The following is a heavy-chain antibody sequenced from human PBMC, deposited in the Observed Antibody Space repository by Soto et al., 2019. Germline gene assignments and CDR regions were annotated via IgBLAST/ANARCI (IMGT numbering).Heavy chain of an antibody. D-gene: IGHD1-20*01. CDR2: ISSSSSTI. V-gene: IGHV3-48*01. Sequence: SLRLSCAASGFTFSSYSMNWVRQAPGKGLEWVSYISSSSSTIYYADSVKGRVTISVDTSKNQFSLKLSSVTAADTAVYYCARRTTYNWNDGHYFDYWGQGTLVTVSS. CDR1: GFTFSSYS. CDR3: ARRTTYNWNDGHYFDY. J-gene: IGHJ4*02.